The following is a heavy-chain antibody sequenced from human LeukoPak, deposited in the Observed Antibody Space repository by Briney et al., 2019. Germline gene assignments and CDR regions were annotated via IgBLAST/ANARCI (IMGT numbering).Heavy chain of an antibody. CDR1: GYTFTIYY. Sequence: ASVTVSFKASGYTFTIYYMHWVRQAPGQGGEWMGLINPSGGSTSYAQKFQGRVTMTRDTSTSTVYMELSSLRSEDTAVYYCARDVIAVAGTSRDYWGQGTLVTVSS. V-gene: IGHV1-46*01. CDR2: INPSGGST. CDR3: ARDVIAVAGTSRDY. D-gene: IGHD6-19*01. J-gene: IGHJ4*02.